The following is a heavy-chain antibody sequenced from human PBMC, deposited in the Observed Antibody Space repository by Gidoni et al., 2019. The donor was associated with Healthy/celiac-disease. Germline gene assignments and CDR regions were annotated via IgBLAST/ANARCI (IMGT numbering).Heavy chain of an antibody. CDR2: IYSGGST. Sequence: EVQLVESGGGLVQPGGSLRLSCAASGFTVSSNYMSWVRQAPGKGLEWVSVIYSGGSTYYADSVKGRFTISRDNSKNTLYLQMNSLRAEDTAVYYCARGFYGSGSYYLDYWGQGTLVTVSS. CDR1: GFTVSSNY. J-gene: IGHJ4*02. CDR3: ARGFYGSGSYYLDY. D-gene: IGHD3-10*01. V-gene: IGHV3-66*02.